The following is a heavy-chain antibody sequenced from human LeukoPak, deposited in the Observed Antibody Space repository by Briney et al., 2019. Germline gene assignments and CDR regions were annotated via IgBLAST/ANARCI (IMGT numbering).Heavy chain of an antibody. Sequence: ASVKVSCKASGYTFTSYYMHWVRQAPGQGLEWMGIINPSGGSTSYAQKFQGRVTMTRDTSTSTAYMELSSLRSEDAAVYYCARDVVGATTDWYFDLWGRGTLVTVSS. CDR3: ARDVVGATTDWYFDL. D-gene: IGHD1-26*01. J-gene: IGHJ2*01. V-gene: IGHV1-46*01. CDR2: INPSGGST. CDR1: GYTFTSYY.